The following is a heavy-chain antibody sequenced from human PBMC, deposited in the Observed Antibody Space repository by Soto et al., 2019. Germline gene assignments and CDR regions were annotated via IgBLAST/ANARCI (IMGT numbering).Heavy chain of an antibody. Sequence: QVQLQESGPGLVKPSGTLSLTCAVSGGSISSSNWWSWVRQPPGKGLEWIGEIYHSGSTNYNPSLKSLVTVSVDQSKHQLSLKLSSVTAADTAVYYCASRSWFQYFQHWGQGTLVTVS. CDR2: IYHSGST. CDR1: GGSISSSNW. CDR3: ASRSWFQYFQH. V-gene: IGHV4-4*02. J-gene: IGHJ1*01. D-gene: IGHD6-13*01.